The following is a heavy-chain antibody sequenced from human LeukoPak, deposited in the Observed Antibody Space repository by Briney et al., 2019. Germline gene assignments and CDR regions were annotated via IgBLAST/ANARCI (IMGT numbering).Heavy chain of an antibody. CDR2: IKQDGSEK. V-gene: IGHV3-7*01. CDR3: ARVDYYDSSGTNAFDI. J-gene: IGHJ3*02. Sequence: EGSLRLSCAASGFTFSSYWMSWVRQAPGKGLEWVANIKQDGSEKYYVDSVKGRFTISRDNAKDSLYLQMNSLRAEDTAVYYCARVDYYDSSGTNAFDIWGQGTMVTVSS. CDR1: GFTFSSYW. D-gene: IGHD3-22*01.